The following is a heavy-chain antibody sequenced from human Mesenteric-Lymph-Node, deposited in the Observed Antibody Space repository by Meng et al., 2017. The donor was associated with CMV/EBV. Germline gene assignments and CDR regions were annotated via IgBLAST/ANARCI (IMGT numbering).Heavy chain of an antibody. V-gene: IGHV1-69*04. Sequence: SCTASGGSFGSYSFSWVRQAPGQGLEWMGQIIPVLGITNYAQKFQGRVTITADKSTSTAYMEVSSLRAEDTAMYDCARDRKDWYFDLWGRGTLVTVSS. J-gene: IGHJ2*01. CDR1: GGSFGSYS. CDR3: ARDRKDWYFDL. CDR2: IIPVLGIT.